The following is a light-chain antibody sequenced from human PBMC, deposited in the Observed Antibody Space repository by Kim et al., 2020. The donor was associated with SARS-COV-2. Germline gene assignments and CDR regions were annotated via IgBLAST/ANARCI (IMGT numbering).Light chain of an antibody. CDR3: QQRSNWLT. V-gene: IGKV3-11*01. J-gene: IGKJ4*01. CDR1: QSVSSH. CDR2: DAS. Sequence: EIVLTQSPATLSLSPGERATLSCRASQSVSSHLAWYQQKPGQAPRLLIYDASNKATGIPARFSGSGSGTDFTLTISSLEPEDFAVYYCQQRSNWLTFGGGTKLEI.